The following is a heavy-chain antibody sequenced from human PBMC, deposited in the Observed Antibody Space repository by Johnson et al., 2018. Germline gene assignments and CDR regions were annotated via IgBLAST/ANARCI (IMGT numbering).Heavy chain of an antibody. CDR1: GGSISRSSFY. CDR2: MYYRGST. J-gene: IGHJ3*02. V-gene: IGHV4-39*07. CDR3: ARRGVTQDDSKGVGAYDI. D-gene: IGHD4-11*01. Sequence: QVQLQESGPGLMKPSETLSLTCTVSGGSISRSSFYWGWIRQPPGKGLEWIGSMYYRGSTYYNPSLKSRVSLSVDTSKNQFSRQRGPVTAADTAVYYCARRGVTQDDSKGVGAYDIWGQGTMVTVSS.